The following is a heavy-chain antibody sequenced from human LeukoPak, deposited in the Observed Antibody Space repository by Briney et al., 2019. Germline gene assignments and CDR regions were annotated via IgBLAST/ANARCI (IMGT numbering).Heavy chain of an antibody. CDR2: INSDGSEG. J-gene: IGHJ3*01. CDR3: ARSSYSSSSSV. D-gene: IGHD6-6*01. Sequence: GGSLRLSCAVSGFTFSGFWMSWSRQAPGKGLEWVASINSDGSEGYYADVVKGRFTISRDNAKNSLYPQINSLRAEDTAVYYCARSSYSSSSSVWGQGTMVTVSS. CDR1: GFTFSGFW. V-gene: IGHV3-7*03.